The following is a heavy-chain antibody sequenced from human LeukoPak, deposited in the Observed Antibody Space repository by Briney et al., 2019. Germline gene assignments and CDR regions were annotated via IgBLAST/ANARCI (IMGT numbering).Heavy chain of an antibody. D-gene: IGHD6-13*01. CDR2: IDSDTYGNTI. V-gene: IGHV3-48*04. CDR3: ARGYSSSWYRANLDLYFDY. Sequence: GGSLRLSCAASGFTLSSYSMNWVRQAPGKGLEWISYIDSDTYGNTIYYPHTVKGRFTISRDNAKNSLYLQMNSLRAEDTAVYYCARGYSSSWYRANLDLYFDYWGQGTLVTVSS. J-gene: IGHJ4*02. CDR1: GFTLSSYS.